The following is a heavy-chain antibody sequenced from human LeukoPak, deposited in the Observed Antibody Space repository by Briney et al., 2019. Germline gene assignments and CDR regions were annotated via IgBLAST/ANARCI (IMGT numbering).Heavy chain of an antibody. CDR2: INPNSGGT. CDR3: ARDLQGQNWFDP. V-gene: IGHV1-2*02. CDR1: GYTFTSYG. Sequence: ASVKVSCKASGYTFTSYGISWVRQAPGQGLEWMGWINPNSGGTNYAQKFQGRVTMTRDTSISTAYMELSRLRSDDTAVYYCARDLQGQNWFDPWGQGTLVTVSS. J-gene: IGHJ5*02.